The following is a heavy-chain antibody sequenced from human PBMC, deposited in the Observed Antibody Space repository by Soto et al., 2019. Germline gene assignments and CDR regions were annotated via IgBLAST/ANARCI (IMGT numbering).Heavy chain of an antibody. Sequence: SETLSLTCTVSGVSISSYYWSWIRQPPGKGLEWIGYIYHSGSTSYNPSLKSRVAISLDTSKNQFSLRLTSVTAADTAVYYCARGQRSSDWFDPWGERPVVTVSS. D-gene: IGHD2-2*01. V-gene: IGHV4-59*12. CDR3: ARGQRSSDWFDP. CDR2: IYHSGST. CDR1: GVSISSYY. J-gene: IGHJ5*02.